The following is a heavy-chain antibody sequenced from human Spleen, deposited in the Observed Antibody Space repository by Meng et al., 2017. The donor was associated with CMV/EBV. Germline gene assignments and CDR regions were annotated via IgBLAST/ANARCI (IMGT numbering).Heavy chain of an antibody. D-gene: IGHD4-23*01. J-gene: IGHJ4*02. Sequence: ASVKVSCKASGYTFTSYDINWVRQAPGQGLEWMGWINPNSGGTNYAQKFQGRVTMTRDTSISTAYMELSRLRSDDTAVYYCARAPKVVTPYDYWGQGTLVTVSS. CDR3: ARAPKVVTPYDY. CDR2: INPNSGGT. CDR1: GYTFTSYD. V-gene: IGHV1-2*02.